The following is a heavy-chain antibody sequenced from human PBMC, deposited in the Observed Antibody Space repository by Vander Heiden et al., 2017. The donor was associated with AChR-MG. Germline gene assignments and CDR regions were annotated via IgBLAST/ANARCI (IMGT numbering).Heavy chain of an antibody. CDR3: AKDRTVATTGAFDI. D-gene: IGHD5-12*01. J-gene: IGHJ3*02. V-gene: IGHV3-9*01. CDR2: IGWRSGSI. CDR1: GFNFADYA. Sequence: EVQLVESVGGLVQPGRSLRLACAASGFNFADYALHWVRPTPGKGLEWVAGIGWRSGSIGYGDSVRGRFTISRDNAKNSLYLQMNSLRAEDTALYYCAKDRTVATTGAFDIWGQGTMVTVSS.